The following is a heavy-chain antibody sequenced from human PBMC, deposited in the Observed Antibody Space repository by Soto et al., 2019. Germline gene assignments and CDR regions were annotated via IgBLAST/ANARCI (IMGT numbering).Heavy chain of an antibody. V-gene: IGHV3-23*01. Sequence: GGSLRLSCAASGFTFSSYAMSWVRQAPGKGLEWVSAISGSGGSTYYADSVKGRFTISRDNSKNTLYLQMNSLRAEDTAVYYRAKAGDYPEETWFDPWGQGTLVTVSS. D-gene: IGHD4-17*01. CDR3: AKAGDYPEETWFDP. J-gene: IGHJ5*02. CDR2: ISGSGGST. CDR1: GFTFSSYA.